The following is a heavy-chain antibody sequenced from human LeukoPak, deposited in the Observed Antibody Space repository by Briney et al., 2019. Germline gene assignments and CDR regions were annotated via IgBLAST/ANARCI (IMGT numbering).Heavy chain of an antibody. V-gene: IGHV3-7*01. Sequence: GGSLTLSCAASGFTFSSYWMTWVRQAPRKGLEWVANMNQDGSEKYYVDSVKGRFTISRDNAKNSLYLQMNSLRAEDTAVYYCARRKAYSGYDSPLYYFDYWGQGTLVTVPS. D-gene: IGHD5-12*01. CDR2: MNQDGSEK. J-gene: IGHJ4*02. CDR1: GFTFSSYW. CDR3: ARRKAYSGYDSPLYYFDY.